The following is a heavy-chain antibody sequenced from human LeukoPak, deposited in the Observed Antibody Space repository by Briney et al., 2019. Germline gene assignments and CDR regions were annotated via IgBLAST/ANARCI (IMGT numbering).Heavy chain of an antibody. V-gene: IGHV4-61*01. J-gene: IGHJ6*02. CDR2: IYYNGNT. Sequence: NPSETLSLTCTVSGGSVSSGSYYWSWIRQPPGKGLEWIGYIYYNGNTNYSPSLKSRVTMSVDTSKNLFSLKVSSVTAADTAVYYCARGRSNYYGMDVWGQGTTVTVSS. CDR3: ARGRSNYYGMDV. CDR1: GGSVSSGSYY. D-gene: IGHD1-26*01.